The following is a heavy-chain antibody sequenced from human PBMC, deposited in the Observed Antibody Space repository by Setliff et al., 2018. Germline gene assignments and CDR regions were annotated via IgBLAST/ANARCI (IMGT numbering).Heavy chain of an antibody. CDR1: GGSFKNHA. D-gene: IGHD6-13*01. Sequence: SVKVSCKTSGGSFKNHAITWVRQAPGQGLEWMGGTFPMFDRPNYAQKFQARVTITADESTNTAYIEIRSLRSEDTAVYYCARGNMDVVAAGGKYSGMDVWGQGTTGTV. J-gene: IGHJ6*02. CDR3: ARGNMDVVAAGGKYSGMDV. CDR2: TFPMFDRP. V-gene: IGHV1-69*13.